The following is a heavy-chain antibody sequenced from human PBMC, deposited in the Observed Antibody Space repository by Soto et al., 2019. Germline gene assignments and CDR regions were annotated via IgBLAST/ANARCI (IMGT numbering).Heavy chain of an antibody. Sequence: QVQLVQSGAEVKKPGASVKVSCKASGYTFTSYAMHWVRQAPGQRLEWMGWINAGNGNTKYSQKFQGRVTITRDTSASTAYMELSSLRSEDTAVYYCARDTRITIFGVVIIRGLWGQGTLVTVSS. CDR2: INAGNGNT. J-gene: IGHJ4*02. V-gene: IGHV1-3*01. D-gene: IGHD3-3*01. CDR1: GYTFTSYA. CDR3: ARDTRITIFGVVIIRGL.